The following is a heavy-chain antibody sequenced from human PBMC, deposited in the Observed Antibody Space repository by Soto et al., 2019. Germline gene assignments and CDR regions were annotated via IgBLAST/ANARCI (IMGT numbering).Heavy chain of an antibody. CDR2: INTDNGNT. CDR1: GYTFTNSG. V-gene: IGHV1-18*01. D-gene: IGHD3-10*01. CDR3: ARDSGSP. Sequence: ASVKVSCKASGYTFTNSGIIWVRQAPGQGLEWLGWINTDNGNTNYAQHLQGRVTLTTDTSTSTAYMELSSLRSEDTAVYYCARDSGSPWGPGTLVTVSS. J-gene: IGHJ5*02.